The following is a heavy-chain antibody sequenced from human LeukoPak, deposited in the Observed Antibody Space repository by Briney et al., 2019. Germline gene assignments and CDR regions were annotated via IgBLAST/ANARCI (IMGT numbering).Heavy chain of an antibody. J-gene: IGHJ4*02. CDR3: AKDRKVRGVIAIDY. CDR1: GFTFSTYV. Sequence: GGSLRLSCAASGFTFSTYVMSWVRQAPGKGLEWVSAISGSGGSTYYADSVKGRFTISRDNSKNTLYLQMNSLRAEDTAVYYCAKDRKVRGVIAIDYWGQGTLVTVSS. CDR2: ISGSGGST. D-gene: IGHD3-10*01. V-gene: IGHV3-23*01.